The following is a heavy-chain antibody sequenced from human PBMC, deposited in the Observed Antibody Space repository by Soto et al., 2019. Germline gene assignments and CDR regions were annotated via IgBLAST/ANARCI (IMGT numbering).Heavy chain of an antibody. Sequence: GGSLRLSCTASGFTFGDYAMNWFRQAPGKGLEWVGFIRTKAYGGTTEYAASVKGRFTISRDDSKSIAYLQMNSLKSEDTAVYYCTRGIVSAAGPFDYWGQGT. V-gene: IGHV3-49*03. CDR2: IRTKAYGGTT. J-gene: IGHJ4*02. CDR1: GFTFGDYA. D-gene: IGHD6-13*01. CDR3: TRGIVSAAGPFDY.